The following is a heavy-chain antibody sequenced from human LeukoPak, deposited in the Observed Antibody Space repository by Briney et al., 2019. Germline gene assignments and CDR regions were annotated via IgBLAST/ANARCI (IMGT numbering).Heavy chain of an antibody. Sequence: GRSLRLSCAASGFTFSSYGMHWVRQAPGKGREWVAVIWYDGSNKYYADSVKGRFTISRDNSKNTLYLQMNSLRAEDTAVYYCAKATGSKFGYFDYWGQGTLVTVSS. V-gene: IGHV3-33*06. CDR3: AKATGSKFGYFDY. J-gene: IGHJ4*02. CDR1: GFTFSSYG. D-gene: IGHD3-10*01. CDR2: IWYDGSNK.